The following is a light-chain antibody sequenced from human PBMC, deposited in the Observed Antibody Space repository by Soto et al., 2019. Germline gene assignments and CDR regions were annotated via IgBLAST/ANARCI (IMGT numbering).Light chain of an antibody. CDR3: QEYSKWTSRT. V-gene: IGKV3-15*01. J-gene: IGKJ1*01. Sequence: EIVMTQSPATLAVSPGERATLSCRASQSVRINVAWYQQKNGQAPRLLVYGASTRASGIPDRFSGSGSGTEFTLTISSLQSEDFAVYYCQEYSKWTSRTFGPGTKGEIK. CDR1: QSVRIN. CDR2: GAS.